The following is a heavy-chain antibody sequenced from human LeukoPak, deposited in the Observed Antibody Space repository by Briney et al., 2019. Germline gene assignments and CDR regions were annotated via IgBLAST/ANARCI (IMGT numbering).Heavy chain of an antibody. CDR3: ARGHFDSSGQSDS. Sequence: GGSLTLSCAASGFVFNDYWMHWVRQAPGKGLVWVSRINNDGSSTDYADSVQGRFTVSRDNPKNSVYLQMNSLRAEDTALYYCARGHFDSSGQSDSWGQGTLVTVSS. CDR1: GFVFNDYW. V-gene: IGHV3-74*01. J-gene: IGHJ5*01. CDR2: INNDGSST. D-gene: IGHD3-22*01.